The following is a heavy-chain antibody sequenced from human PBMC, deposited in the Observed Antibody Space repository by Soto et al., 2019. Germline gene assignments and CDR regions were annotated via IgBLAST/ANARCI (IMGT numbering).Heavy chain of an antibody. J-gene: IGHJ4*02. CDR3: ARDTGNYPSYFDY. CDR1: GGSISSGENF. V-gene: IGHV4-30-4*01. D-gene: IGHD1-7*01. Sequence: QVQLQESGPGLVKPSQTLSLTCTVSGGSISSGENFWNWIRQSPGKGLEWIGYIHHSGSTYYNPSLKSRLTISVDTSKNQISLKLNSVTAADTAVYYCARDTGNYPSYFDYWGQGTLVTVSS. CDR2: IHHSGST.